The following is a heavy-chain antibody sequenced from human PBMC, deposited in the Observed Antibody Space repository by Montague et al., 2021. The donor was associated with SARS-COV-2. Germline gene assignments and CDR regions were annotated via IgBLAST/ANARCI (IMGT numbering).Heavy chain of an antibody. CDR2: IYTSGRT. CDR1: GDSIDSGSYY. V-gene: IGHV4-61*02. Sequence: TLSLTCTVSGDSIDSGSYYWSWIRRAAGEGLEWIGRIYTSGRTDYNPSLINRVIISLDTSKNQFSLKLSSLTTADTGVYYCARAPDDYGTFGYWGQGIPVIVSS. CDR3: ARAPDDYGTFGY. D-gene: IGHD4-17*01. J-gene: IGHJ4*02.